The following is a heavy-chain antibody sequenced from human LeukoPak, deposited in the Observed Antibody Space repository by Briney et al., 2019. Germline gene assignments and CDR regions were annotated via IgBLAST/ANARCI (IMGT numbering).Heavy chain of an antibody. CDR1: GGTFSSHA. CDR2: IIPIFGTA. CDR3: ARVPGAIKRKYGMGV. Sequence: ASAKVSCKASGGTFSSHAISWVRQAPGQGLEWMGGIIPIFGTANYAQKFQGRVTITADESTSTAYMELSSLRSEDTAVYYCARVPGAIKRKYGMGVWGQGTTVTVSS. J-gene: IGHJ6*02. V-gene: IGHV1-69*13. D-gene: IGHD3-10*01.